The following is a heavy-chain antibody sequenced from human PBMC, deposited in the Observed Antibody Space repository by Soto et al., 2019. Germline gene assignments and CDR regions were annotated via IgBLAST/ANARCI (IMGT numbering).Heavy chain of an antibody. D-gene: IGHD6-13*01. CDR1: GFSFSNYA. V-gene: IGHV3-23*01. CDR3: AKDQGSSWYEIDY. CDR2: ISGGGGGT. Sequence: GGSLRLSCAASGFSFSNYAMNWVRQAPGKGLEWVSGISGGGGGTYYADSVKGRFIISRDNSKNTVYLQMNSLRAEDTAVYYCAKDQGSSWYEIDYWGQGTLVTVSS. J-gene: IGHJ4*02.